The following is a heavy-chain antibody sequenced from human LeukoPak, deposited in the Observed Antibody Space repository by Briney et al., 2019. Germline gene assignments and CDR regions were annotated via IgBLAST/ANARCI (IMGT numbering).Heavy chain of an antibody. CDR1: GGSFSGYY. J-gene: IGHJ4*02. V-gene: IGHV4-34*01. CDR3: ARRLGDSSGWYYDY. Sequence: SETLSLTCAVYGGSFSGYYWSWIRQPPGKGLEWIGEINHSGSTNYNPSLKSRATISVDTSKNQFSLKLSSVTAADTAVYYCARRLGDSSGWYYDYWGQGTLVTVSS. D-gene: IGHD6-19*01. CDR2: INHSGST.